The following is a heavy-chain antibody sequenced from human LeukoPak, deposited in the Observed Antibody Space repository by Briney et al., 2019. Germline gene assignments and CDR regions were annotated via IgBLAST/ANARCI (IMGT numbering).Heavy chain of an antibody. CDR3: ARNYCSGGSCSDTAYYYYGLDV. Sequence: ASVKVSFKASRYTFTSYSMHWVRQAPGQRLEWMGWINAGNGDTKYAQKFQGRVAFTRDTSASTAYMEVSSLRSEDTAVYYCARNYCSGGSCSDTAYYYYGLDVWGQGTTVTVSS. V-gene: IGHV1-3*01. CDR2: INAGNGDT. D-gene: IGHD2-15*01. J-gene: IGHJ6*02. CDR1: RYTFTSYS.